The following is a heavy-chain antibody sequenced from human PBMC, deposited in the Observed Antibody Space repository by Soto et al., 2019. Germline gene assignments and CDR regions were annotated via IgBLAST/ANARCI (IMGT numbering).Heavy chain of an antibody. Sequence: WETRSFSSIVSGDSISIYNFYWGCIRQPPGKGLEWIGSIYYSESTYYNPSLKRRVTISVDTSNNQLSLKLSSVTAADTAVYYCARHYGYYSHYMDVWTKGTTVTVSS. CDR2: IYYSEST. CDR3: ARHYGYYSHYMDV. J-gene: IGHJ6*03. V-gene: IGHV4-39*01. CDR1: GDSISIYNFY. D-gene: IGHD3-10*01.